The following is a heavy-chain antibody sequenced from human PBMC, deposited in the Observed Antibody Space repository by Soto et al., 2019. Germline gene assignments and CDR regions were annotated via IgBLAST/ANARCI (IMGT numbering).Heavy chain of an antibody. J-gene: IGHJ4*02. Sequence: PSETLSLTCTVSGGSISSGDYYWSWIRQPPWKGLEWIGYIYYSGSTYYNPSLKSRVTISVDTSKNQFSLKLSSVTAADTAVYYRARARGDGYTFGYWGQGXLVTVYS. V-gene: IGHV4-30-4*01. CDR1: GGSISSGDYY. CDR3: ARARGDGYTFGY. D-gene: IGHD5-12*01. CDR2: IYYSGST.